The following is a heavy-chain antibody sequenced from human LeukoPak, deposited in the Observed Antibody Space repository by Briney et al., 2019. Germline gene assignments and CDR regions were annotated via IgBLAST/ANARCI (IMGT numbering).Heavy chain of an antibody. J-gene: IGHJ3*02. CDR3: ASVGQWLVRNAFDI. CDR1: GYTFTSYY. Sequence: ASVKVSCKASGYTFTSYYMHWVRQAPGQGLEWMGIINPSGGSTSYAQKFQGRVTMTRDMSTSTVYMELSRLRSDDTAVYYCASVGQWLVRNAFDIWGQGTMVTVSS. D-gene: IGHD6-19*01. CDR2: INPSGGST. V-gene: IGHV1-46*01.